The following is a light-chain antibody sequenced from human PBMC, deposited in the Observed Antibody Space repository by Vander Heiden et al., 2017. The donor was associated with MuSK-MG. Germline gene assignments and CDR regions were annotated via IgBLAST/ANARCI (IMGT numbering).Light chain of an antibody. V-gene: IGKV1-39*01. J-gene: IGKJ2*01. CDR2: AAS. CDR1: QSISTY. Sequence: DIQMTQSPSSLSASVGDRVTITCRASQSISTYLNWYHQKPGRAPKLLICAASNLQSGVPSRFSGTGSGTDFTLTISSLQPEDFATYYCQQTLSIPETFGQGTKLEIK. CDR3: QQTLSIPET.